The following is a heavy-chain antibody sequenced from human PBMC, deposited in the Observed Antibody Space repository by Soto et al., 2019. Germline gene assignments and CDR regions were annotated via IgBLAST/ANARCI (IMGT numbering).Heavy chain of an antibody. Sequence: SETLCLTCTVSGGSISSSSYYWGWIRQPPGKGLEWIGSIYYSGSTYYNPSLKSRVTISVDTSKNQFSLKLSSVTAADTAVYYCASPGAGSWYYFDYWRQGTLVTVSS. CDR3: ASPGAGSWYYFDY. D-gene: IGHD6-13*01. J-gene: IGHJ4*02. CDR2: IYYSGST. CDR1: GGSISSSSYY. V-gene: IGHV4-39*01.